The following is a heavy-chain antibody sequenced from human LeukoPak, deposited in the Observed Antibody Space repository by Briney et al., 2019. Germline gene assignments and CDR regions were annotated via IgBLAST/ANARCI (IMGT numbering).Heavy chain of an antibody. V-gene: IGHV3-48*04. CDR1: GFTVSSNY. CDR3: ARDPYSGNYGNYYYYYMDV. Sequence: GGSLKLSCAASGFTVSSNYMNWVRQAPGKGLEWVSYISSSSSTIYYADSVKGRFTISRDNAKDSLYLQMNSLGPEDTAVYYCARDPYSGNYGNYYYYYMDVWGKGTTVTISS. J-gene: IGHJ6*03. D-gene: IGHD1-26*01. CDR2: ISSSSSTI.